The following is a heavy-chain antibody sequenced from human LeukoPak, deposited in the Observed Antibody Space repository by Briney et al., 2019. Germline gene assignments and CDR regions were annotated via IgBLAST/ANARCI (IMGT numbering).Heavy chain of an antibody. CDR3: ARHEVTTDAFDV. D-gene: IGHD1-14*01. Sequence: PSETLSLTCTVSGGSISSGSYYWGWIRQPPGKGLEWIGSIYYSGSTYYNPSLKSRVTISVDTSKNQFSLKLSSVTAADTAVYYCARHEVTTDAFDVWGQGTMVTVSS. V-gene: IGHV4-39*01. CDR1: GGSISSGSYY. J-gene: IGHJ3*01. CDR2: IYYSGST.